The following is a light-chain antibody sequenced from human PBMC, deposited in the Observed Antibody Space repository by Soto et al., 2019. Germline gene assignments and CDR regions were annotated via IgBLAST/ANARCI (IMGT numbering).Light chain of an antibody. J-gene: IGLJ2*01. CDR3: SSNTSSSPVV. Sequence: QSALTQPASVSGSPGQSITISCTGTSSDVGGYNYVSWYQQHPGKAPKLMIYDVSNRPSGVSNRFSGSKSGNTASLTISGLQAEDEADYCCSSNTSSSPVVFGGGTKVTVL. CDR1: SSDVGGYNY. CDR2: DVS. V-gene: IGLV2-14*01.